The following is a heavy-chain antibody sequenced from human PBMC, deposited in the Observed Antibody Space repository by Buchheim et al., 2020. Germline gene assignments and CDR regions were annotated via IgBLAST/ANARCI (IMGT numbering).Heavy chain of an antibody. V-gene: IGHV3-7*01. CDR3: ARGVGARVLHYYYYYMDV. D-gene: IGHD1-26*01. J-gene: IGHJ6*03. Sequence: EVQLVESGGGLVQPGGSLRLSCAASGFTFSSYWMSWVRQAPGKGLEWVANIKQDGSEKYYVDSVKGRFTISRDTAKNSLYLQMNSLRVEDTAAYYCARGVGARVLHYYYYYMDVWGKGTT. CDR1: GFTFSSYW. CDR2: IKQDGSEK.